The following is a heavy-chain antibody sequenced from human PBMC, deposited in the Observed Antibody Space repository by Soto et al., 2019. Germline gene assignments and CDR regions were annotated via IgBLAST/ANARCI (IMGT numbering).Heavy chain of an antibody. D-gene: IGHD3-3*01. CDR3: AKVPYYDFWSGYAPRY. V-gene: IGHV3-23*01. CDR1: GFTFSSYA. J-gene: IGHJ4*02. CDR2: ISGSGGST. Sequence: TGGSLRLSCAASGFTFSSYAMSWVRQAPGKGLEWVSAISGSGGSTYYADSVKGRFTISRDNSKNTLYLQMNSLRAEDTAVYYCAKVPYYDFWSGYAPRYWGQGTLVTVSS.